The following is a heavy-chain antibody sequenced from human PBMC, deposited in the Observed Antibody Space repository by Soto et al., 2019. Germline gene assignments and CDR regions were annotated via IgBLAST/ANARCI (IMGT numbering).Heavy chain of an antibody. V-gene: IGHV1-8*01. CDR3: ARVDNSVLYDYIWGSYRSLAY. CDR2: MNPNSGNT. D-gene: IGHD3-16*02. CDR1: GYTFTSYD. J-gene: IGHJ4*02. Sequence: ASVKVSCKASGYTFTSYDINWVRQATGQGLEWMGWMNPNSGNTGYGQKFQGRVTMTRNTTKSTAYRELSSLRSEDTAVYYCARVDNSVLYDYIWGSYRSLAYWGQGTLVTVSS.